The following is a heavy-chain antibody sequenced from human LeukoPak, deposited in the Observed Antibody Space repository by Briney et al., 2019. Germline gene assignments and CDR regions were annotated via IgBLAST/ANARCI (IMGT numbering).Heavy chain of an antibody. CDR2: ITHSGSP. CDR3: ARGVDL. Sequence: PSETLSLTCGVASGSLVVYYWRWIRQPPGGGLEWLGEITHSGSPNYNPSLKSRVTISGDTSKKQFSLNLTSVTAADTGVYYCARGVDLWGRGTPVTVSS. V-gene: IGHV4-34*01. J-gene: IGHJ2*01. CDR1: SGSLVVYY.